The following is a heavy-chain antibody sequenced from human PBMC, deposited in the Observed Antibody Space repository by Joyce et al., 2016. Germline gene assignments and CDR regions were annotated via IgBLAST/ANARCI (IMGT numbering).Heavy chain of an antibody. V-gene: IGHV1-69-2*01. J-gene: IGHJ6*03. CDR3: ATVEYSYGSGTPRDYYYYMDV. CDR1: GYTFTDYY. Sequence: EVQVVQSGAEVKKPGATVKISCKVSGYTFTDYYMHWVQQAPGKGLEWRGLVDPEDGETMYAEKFQGRVTITAGTSADTAYMELSSLRSEDTAVYYCATVEYSYGSGTPRDYYYYMDVWGKGTTVTVSS. D-gene: IGHD3-10*01. CDR2: VDPEDGET.